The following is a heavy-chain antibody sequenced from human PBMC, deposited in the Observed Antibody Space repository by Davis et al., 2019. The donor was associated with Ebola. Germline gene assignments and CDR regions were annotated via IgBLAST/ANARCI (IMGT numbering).Heavy chain of an antibody. CDR1: GGTFSSYA. V-gene: IGHV1-69*13. Sequence: AASVKVSCKASGGTFSSYAISWVRQAPGQGLEWMGGIIPIFGTANYAQKFQGRVTITADESTSTAYMELSSLRSEDTAVYYCARGGASGFWSGYFVAGWFDPWGQGTLVTVSS. J-gene: IGHJ5*02. CDR3: ARGGASGFWSGYFVAGWFDP. D-gene: IGHD3-3*01. CDR2: IIPIFGTA.